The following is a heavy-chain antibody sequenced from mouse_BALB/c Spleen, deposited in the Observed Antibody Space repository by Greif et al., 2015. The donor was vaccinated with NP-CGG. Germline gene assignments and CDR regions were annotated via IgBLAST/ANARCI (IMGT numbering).Heavy chain of an antibody. J-gene: IGHJ1*01. V-gene: IGHV2-9*02. Sequence: VKLVESGPGLVAPSQSLSITCTVSGFSLTSYGVHWVRQPPGKGLEWLGVIWAGGSTNYNSALMSRLSISKDNSKSXVFLKINSLQTDDTAMYYCARGGGTWYFDVWGAGTTVTVSS. CDR3: ARGGGTWYFDV. D-gene: IGHD1-1*02. CDR1: GFSLTSYG. CDR2: IWAGGST.